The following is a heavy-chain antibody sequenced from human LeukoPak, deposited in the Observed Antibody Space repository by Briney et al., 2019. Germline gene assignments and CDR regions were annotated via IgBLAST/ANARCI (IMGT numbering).Heavy chain of an antibody. CDR2: IYYSGST. J-gene: IGHJ5*02. V-gene: IGHV4-39*01. CDR3: ARQDVVVVYPNWFDP. D-gene: IGHD2-15*01. Sequence: SETLSLTCTVSGDSISSSSYYWGWIRQPPGKGLEWIGSIYYSGSTYYNPSLKSRVTISVDTSKNQFSLKLSSVTAADTAVYYCARQDVVVVYPNWFDPWGQGTLVTVSS. CDR1: GDSISSSSYY.